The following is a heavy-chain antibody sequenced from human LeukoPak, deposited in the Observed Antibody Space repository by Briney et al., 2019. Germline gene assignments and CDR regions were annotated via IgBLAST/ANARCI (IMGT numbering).Heavy chain of an antibody. Sequence: ASVKVSCKASGYTFTGYYMHWVRQAPGQGLGWMGWINPNSGGTNYAQKFQGRVTMTRDTSISTAYMELSRLRSDDTAVYYCATSDRRYCTNGVCWFLSYWGQGTLVTVSS. CDR1: GYTFTGYY. D-gene: IGHD2-8*01. CDR3: ATSDRRYCTNGVCWFLSY. J-gene: IGHJ4*02. CDR2: INPNSGGT. V-gene: IGHV1-2*02.